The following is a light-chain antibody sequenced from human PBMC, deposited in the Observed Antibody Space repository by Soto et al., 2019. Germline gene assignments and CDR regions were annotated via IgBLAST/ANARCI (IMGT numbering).Light chain of an antibody. CDR1: SGDVGSYDP. V-gene: IGLV2-23*01. CDR3: SSYAGSYTEV. CDR2: EGT. J-gene: IGLJ3*02. Sequence: QSVLTQPASVSGSPGQSITISCTGTSGDVGSYDPVSWYQQHPGEAPKLMIYEGTKRPSGVSHRFSGSKSGNTASLTISGLQAEDEADYYCSSYAGSYTEVFGGGTKLTVL.